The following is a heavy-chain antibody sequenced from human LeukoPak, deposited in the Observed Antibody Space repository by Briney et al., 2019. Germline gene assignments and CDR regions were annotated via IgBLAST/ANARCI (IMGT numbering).Heavy chain of an antibody. CDR3: ARGSDYGSEFDY. J-gene: IGHJ4*02. V-gene: IGHV1-2*02. CDR2: INPNSGGT. D-gene: IGHD3-10*01. Sequence: ASVKVSCKASGYTFTGYYMHWVRQAPGQGLEWMGWINPNSGGTNYAQKFQGRLTMTRDTSISTAYMELSSLRSEDTAVYYCARGSDYGSEFDYWGQGTLVTVSS. CDR1: GYTFTGYY.